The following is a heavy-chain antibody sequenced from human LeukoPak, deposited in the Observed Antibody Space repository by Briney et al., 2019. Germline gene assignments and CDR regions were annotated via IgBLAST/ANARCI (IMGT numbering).Heavy chain of an antibody. D-gene: IGHD6-13*01. CDR1: GYTFTGYH. J-gene: IGHJ4*02. CDR3: ATGYFTTWGLDY. V-gene: IGHV1-2*02. Sequence: ASVKVSCKASGYTFTGYHIHWVRQAPGQGLEWMGWINPNSGGTNYAQKFQGRVTMTRDTSISTAYMELSRLRSDDAAVYYCATGYFTTWGLDYWGQGTLVTVSS. CDR2: INPNSGGT.